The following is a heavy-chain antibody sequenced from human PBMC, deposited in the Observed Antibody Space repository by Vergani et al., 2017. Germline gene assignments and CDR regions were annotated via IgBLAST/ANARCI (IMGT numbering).Heavy chain of an antibody. CDR1: GGSMSGYY. D-gene: IGHD3-10*01. CDR2: MYHSGST. Sequence: QVRLQESGPGLVKPSETLSLTCSVSGGSMSGYYWSWIRQPPGKELEWIWYMYHSGSTNYNPSLETRVTISGDTSKNQFSLKLNSLTAADTAVYYCGRVADFYGLGSRLLDLWGQGILVTVSS. V-gene: IGHV4-59*01. CDR3: GRVADFYGLGSRLLDL. J-gene: IGHJ5*02.